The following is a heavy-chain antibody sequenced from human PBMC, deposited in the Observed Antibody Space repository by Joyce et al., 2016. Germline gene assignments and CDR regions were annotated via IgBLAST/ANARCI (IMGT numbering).Heavy chain of an antibody. CDR1: GLTFRTTW. CDR2: IKSKNDGGTL. Sequence: VQLVESGGGLVQPGESLRLSCGVSGLTFRTTWMGWVRQAPGKGLEWIGRIKSKNDGGTLDYIETVKGRSTLSRDDSTNTVYLQMDSLKIEDTAMYYCTTDPRYWGRGTLVTVSS. V-gene: IGHV3-15*01. J-gene: IGHJ4*02. CDR3: TTDPRY.